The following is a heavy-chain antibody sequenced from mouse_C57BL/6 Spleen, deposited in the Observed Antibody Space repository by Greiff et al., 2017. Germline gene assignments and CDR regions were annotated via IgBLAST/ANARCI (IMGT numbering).Heavy chain of an antibody. Sequence: QVQLQQSGAELVKPGASVKISCKASGYAFSSYWMNWVKQRPGKGLEWIGQIYPGDGDTNYNGKFKGKATLTADKSSSTAYMQLSSLTSEDSAVYFCARSQVLRPGRWYFDVWGTGTTVTVSS. CDR3: ARSQVLRPGRWYFDV. V-gene: IGHV1-80*01. J-gene: IGHJ1*03. CDR2: IYPGDGDT. CDR1: GYAFSSYW. D-gene: IGHD1-2*01.